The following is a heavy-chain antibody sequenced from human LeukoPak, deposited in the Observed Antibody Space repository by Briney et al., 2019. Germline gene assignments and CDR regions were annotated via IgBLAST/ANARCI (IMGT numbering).Heavy chain of an antibody. D-gene: IGHD1-26*01. V-gene: IGHV4-34*01. Sequence: SETLSLTCAVYIDSFSNYHWNWIRQTPAKGMEWIGEVNESGGTNISPSLRSRVILSVDTSKNQFSLKLISVTVADTAIYYCARGPGATVPQVGKNWFDPWGQGTRVTVSS. CDR1: IDSFSNYH. J-gene: IGHJ5*02. CDR3: ARGPGATVPQVGKNWFDP. CDR2: VNESGGT.